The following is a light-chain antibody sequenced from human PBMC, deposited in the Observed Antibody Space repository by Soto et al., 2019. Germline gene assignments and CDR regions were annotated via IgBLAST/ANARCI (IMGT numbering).Light chain of an antibody. J-gene: IGLJ1*01. Sequence: SYELTQPPSLSVSPGQTASITCSGDKLGDKYTCWYQQKPGQSPVLVIYQDSERPSGIPERFSGSNSGNKATLTISGTQAMDEADYYCQAWDSTGLYVFGTGTKLTVL. CDR1: KLGDKY. CDR3: QAWDSTGLYV. V-gene: IGLV3-1*01. CDR2: QDS.